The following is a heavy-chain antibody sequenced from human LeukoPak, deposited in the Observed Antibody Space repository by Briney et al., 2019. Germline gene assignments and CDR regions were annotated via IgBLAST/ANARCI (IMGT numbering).Heavy chain of an antibody. V-gene: IGHV4-61*02. Sequence: SQTLSLTCTVSGGSISSGSYYWNWIRQPAGKGLEWIGRIYASGSTNYNPSLKSRVTIPLDTSKNQFSLKLSSVTAADTAAYYCARKGDYWGQGTLVTVSS. CDR2: IYASGST. CDR3: ARKGDY. CDR1: GGSISSGSYY. J-gene: IGHJ4*02.